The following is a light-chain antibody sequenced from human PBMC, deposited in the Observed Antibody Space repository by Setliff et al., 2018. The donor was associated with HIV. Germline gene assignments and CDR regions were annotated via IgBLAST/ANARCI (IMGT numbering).Light chain of an antibody. CDR2: DVT. CDR3: CSYVENSRV. CDR1: SSDVGAYNY. V-gene: IGLV2-11*01. Sequence: QSALAQPRSVSGSPGQSVTISCTGTSSDVGAYNYVSWYQQHPGKAPKLMIYDVTKRPSGVSDRFSGSKSDNTASLTISRLQAEDESNYYCCSYVENSRVFGGGTKVTVL. J-gene: IGLJ3*02.